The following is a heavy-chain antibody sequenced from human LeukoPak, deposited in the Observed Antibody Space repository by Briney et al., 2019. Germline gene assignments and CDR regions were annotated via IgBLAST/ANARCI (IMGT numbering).Heavy chain of an antibody. CDR2: INNSGGST. D-gene: IGHD6-19*01. CDR1: GFTFSSYA. Sequence: WESLRLSCAASGFTFSSYAMNWVRQAPGKGLELVSTINNSGGSTYYADSVKGRFTISRDNSKSTLYLQLDSLRAEDTAVYYCANRHSSGWYAYWGQGTLVTVSS. J-gene: IGHJ4*02. V-gene: IGHV3-23*01. CDR3: ANRHSSGWYAY.